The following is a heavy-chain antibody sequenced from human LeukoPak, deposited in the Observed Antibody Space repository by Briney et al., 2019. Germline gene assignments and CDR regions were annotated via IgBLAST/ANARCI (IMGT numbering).Heavy chain of an antibody. CDR1: GFTFSSYS. CDR2: ISSSSSYI. D-gene: IGHD6-13*01. V-gene: IGHV3-21*01. Sequence: GGSLRLSCAASGFTFSSYSMNWVRQAPGKGLEWVSSISSSSSYIYYADSVKGRFTISRDNAKNSLYLQMNSLRAEDTAVYYCAKDRTWQQLVNWFDPWGQGTLVTVSS. CDR3: AKDRTWQQLVNWFDP. J-gene: IGHJ5*02.